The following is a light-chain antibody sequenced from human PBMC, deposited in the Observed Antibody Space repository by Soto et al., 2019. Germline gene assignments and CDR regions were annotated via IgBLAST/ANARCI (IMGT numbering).Light chain of an antibody. CDR2: NNS. J-gene: IGLJ3*02. Sequence: QSVLTQPPSASGTPGQRVTISCSGSSSNIGSNYVSWYQQLPGTAPKVLIYNNSQRPSGVPDRFSGSKSGTSASLAISGLRSEDEAVYYCAAWDDSLSGWVFGGGTQLTVL. V-gene: IGLV1-47*02. CDR1: SSNIGSNY. CDR3: AAWDDSLSGWV.